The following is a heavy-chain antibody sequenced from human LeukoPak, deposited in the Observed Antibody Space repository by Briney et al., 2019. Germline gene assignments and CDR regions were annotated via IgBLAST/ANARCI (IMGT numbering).Heavy chain of an antibody. V-gene: IGHV3-21*01. D-gene: IGHD3-10*01. Sequence: GGSLRLSCAASGFTFSSYSMNWVRQAPGKGLEWVSSISSSSSYIYYADSVKGRFTISRDNAKNSLYLQMNSLRAEDTAVYYCARAEVSITMVRGVTYYYYGMNVWGQGTTVTVSS. CDR1: GFTFSSYS. CDR3: ARAEVSITMVRGVTYYYYGMNV. J-gene: IGHJ6*02. CDR2: ISSSSSYI.